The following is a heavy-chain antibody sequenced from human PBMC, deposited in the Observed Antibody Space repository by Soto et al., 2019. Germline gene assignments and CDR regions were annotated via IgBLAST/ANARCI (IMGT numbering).Heavy chain of an antibody. CDR1: GGSFSGYY. Sequence: SETLSLTCAVYGGSFSGYYWWWIRQPPGGGLEWIGEINHSGSTNYNPSFKSRVTISADDSKNKFSLKLSTVIAADTAVYYCARCVPQLYAYYTPFDYWGQGTLLTVSS. J-gene: IGHJ4*02. D-gene: IGHD3-3*01. CDR3: ARCVPQLYAYYTPFDY. V-gene: IGHV4-34*01. CDR2: INHSGST.